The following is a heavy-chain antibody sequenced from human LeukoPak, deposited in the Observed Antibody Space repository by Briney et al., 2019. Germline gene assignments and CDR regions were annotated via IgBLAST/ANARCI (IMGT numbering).Heavy chain of an antibody. CDR1: GYTFTSYY. J-gene: IGHJ6*02. CDR2: INPSGGST. D-gene: IGHD6-13*01. Sequence: ASVKVSCKASGYTFTSYYMHWVRQAPGQGLEWMGIINPSGGSTSYAQKFQGRVTMTRDTSTSKVYMELSSPRSEDTAVYYCARGAIAAAPYYYYYGMDVWAKGPRSPSP. CDR3: ARGAIAAAPYYYYYGMDV. V-gene: IGHV1-46*01.